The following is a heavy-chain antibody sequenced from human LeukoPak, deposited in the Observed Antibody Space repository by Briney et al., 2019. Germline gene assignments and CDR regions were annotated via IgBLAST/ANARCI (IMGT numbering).Heavy chain of an antibody. CDR3: ARTSGYGDYGGYYFDY. CDR2: IYHSGST. CDR1: GGSISSGGYS. J-gene: IGHJ4*02. Sequence: PSQTLSLTCAVSGGSISSGGYSWSWIRQPPGKGLEWIGYIYHSGSTYYNPSLKSRVTISVDRSKNQFSLKLSSVTAAGTAVYYCARTSGYGDYGGYYFDYWGQGTLVTVSS. V-gene: IGHV4-30-2*01. D-gene: IGHD4-17*01.